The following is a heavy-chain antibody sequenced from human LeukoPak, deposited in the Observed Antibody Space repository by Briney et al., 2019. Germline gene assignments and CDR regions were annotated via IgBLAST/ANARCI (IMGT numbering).Heavy chain of an antibody. CDR1: GYTFTGYY. V-gene: IGHV1-46*01. Sequence: ASVKVSFKASGYTFTGYYMHWVRQAPGQGLEWMGIINPSGGSTSYAQKFQGRVTMTRDTSTSTVYMELSSLRSEDTAVYYCARDKNSGSYSYYFDFWGQGTLVTVSS. D-gene: IGHD1-26*01. J-gene: IGHJ4*02. CDR2: INPSGGST. CDR3: ARDKNSGSYSYYFDF.